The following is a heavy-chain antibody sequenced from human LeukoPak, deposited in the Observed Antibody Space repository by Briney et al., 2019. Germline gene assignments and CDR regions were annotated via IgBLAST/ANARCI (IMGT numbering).Heavy chain of an antibody. V-gene: IGHV1-8*03. D-gene: IGHD3-10*01. Sequence: GASVKVSCKASGYTFTSYDINWVRQATGQGLEWMGWMNPNSGNTGYAQKFQGRVTITRNTSISTAYMELSSLRSEDTAVYYCARDHYYGSGSYWDAFDIWGQGTMVTVSS. CDR3: ARDHYYGSGSYWDAFDI. CDR2: MNPNSGNT. CDR1: GYTFTSYD. J-gene: IGHJ3*02.